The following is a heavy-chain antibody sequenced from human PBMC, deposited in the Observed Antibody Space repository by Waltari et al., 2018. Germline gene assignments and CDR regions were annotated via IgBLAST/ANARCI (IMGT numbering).Heavy chain of an antibody. CDR3: ASLGVGSAPDY. CDR1: GSTLSSYR. D-gene: IGHD3-16*01. J-gene: IGHJ4*02. CDR2: ISSSSTS. Sequence: EVQLVESGGGLVQPGGSLRLSWEASGSTLSSYRMTWVRRPPGNGLGWVSYISSSSTSYYADAVKGRFTISRDNAKNSLYLQMNSLRAEDTAVYYCASLGVGSAPDYWGQGTLVTVSS. V-gene: IGHV3-48*01.